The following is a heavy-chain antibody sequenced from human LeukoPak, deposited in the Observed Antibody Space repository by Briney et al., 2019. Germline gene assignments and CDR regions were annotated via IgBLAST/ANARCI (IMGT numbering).Heavy chain of an antibody. V-gene: IGHV4-34*01. CDR3: ARDSSSWYYFDY. CDR1: GGSFSGYY. Sequence: PSETLSLTCAVYGGSFSGYYWSWIRRPPGKGLEWIGEINHSGSTNYNPSLKSRVTISVDTSKNQFSLKLSSVTAADTAVYYCARDSSSWYYFDYWGQGTLVTVSS. D-gene: IGHD6-13*01. J-gene: IGHJ4*02. CDR2: INHSGST.